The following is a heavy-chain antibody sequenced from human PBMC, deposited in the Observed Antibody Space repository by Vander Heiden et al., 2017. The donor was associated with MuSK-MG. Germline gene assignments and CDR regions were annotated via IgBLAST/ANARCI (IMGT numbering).Heavy chain of an antibody. CDR3: ASGGSFDY. CDR2: ISYDGSNK. D-gene: IGHD2-15*01. V-gene: IGHV3-30*03. Sequence: QVQLVESGGGVVQPGRSLRLSCPASGFTFSSYGMHWVRQAPGKGLEWVAVISYDGSNKYYADSVKGRFTISRDNSKNTLYLQMNSLRAEDTAVYYCASGGSFDYWGQGTLVTVSS. CDR1: GFTFSSYG. J-gene: IGHJ4*02.